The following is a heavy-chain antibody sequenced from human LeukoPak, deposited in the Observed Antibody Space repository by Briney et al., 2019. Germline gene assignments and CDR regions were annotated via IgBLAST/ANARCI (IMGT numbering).Heavy chain of an antibody. CDR3: ARDFPVRFLERTDAFDI. Sequence: PSETLSLTCTVSGGSISSSSYYWGWIRQPPGKGLEWIGSIYYSGSTYYNPSLKSRVTLSVDTSKNQFSLKLSSVTAADTAVYYCARDFPVRFLERTDAFDIWGQGTMVTVSS. CDR1: GGSISSSSYY. CDR2: IYYSGST. V-gene: IGHV4-39*07. J-gene: IGHJ3*02. D-gene: IGHD3-3*01.